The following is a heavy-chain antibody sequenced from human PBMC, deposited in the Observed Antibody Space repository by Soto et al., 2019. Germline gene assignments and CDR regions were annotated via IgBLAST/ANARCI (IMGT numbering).Heavy chain of an antibody. J-gene: IGHJ4*02. V-gene: IGHV4-59*11. D-gene: IGHD6-19*01. Sequence: SETLSLTCTVSGGSISGHYWIWIRQPTGEGMEWIGYIFYSGSTTYNNNPSLKSRVPISVDTSKNQFYLRLSSVTAADTAVYYCARVGSSGWSPDYWGQGTLVTVSS. CDR3: ARVGSSGWSPDY. CDR1: GGSISGHY. CDR2: IFYSGSTTY.